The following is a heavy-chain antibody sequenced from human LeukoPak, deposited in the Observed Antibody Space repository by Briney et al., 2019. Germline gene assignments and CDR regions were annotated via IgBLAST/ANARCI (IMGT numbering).Heavy chain of an antibody. CDR3: ARSVCSGGSCYSYFDY. CDR2: ISSSSSYI. CDR1: GFTFSSYS. D-gene: IGHD2-15*01. J-gene: IGHJ4*02. V-gene: IGHV3-21*01. Sequence: PGGSLRLSCAASGFTFSSYSMNWVRQAPGKGLEWVSSISSSSSYICYADSVKGRFTISRDNAKNSLYLQMNSLRAEDTAVYYCARSVCSGGSCYSYFDYWGQGTLVTVSS.